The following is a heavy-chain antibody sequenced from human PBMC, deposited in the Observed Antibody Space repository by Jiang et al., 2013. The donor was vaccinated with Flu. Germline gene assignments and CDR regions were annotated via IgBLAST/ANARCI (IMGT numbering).Heavy chain of an antibody. D-gene: IGHD3-3*01. V-gene: IGHV6-1*01. CDR2: TYFKSKWYN. Sequence: QTLSLTCAISGDSVSSNSAAWNWIRQSPSRGLEWLGRTYFKSKWYNDYALSVKSRISINADTSRNQFSLQLNSVTPEDTAVYYCARESPGEWLRLGYLYFYGMDVWGQGTTVSVSS. CDR3: ARESPGEWLRLGYLYFYGMDV. J-gene: IGHJ6*02. CDR1: GDSVSSNSAA.